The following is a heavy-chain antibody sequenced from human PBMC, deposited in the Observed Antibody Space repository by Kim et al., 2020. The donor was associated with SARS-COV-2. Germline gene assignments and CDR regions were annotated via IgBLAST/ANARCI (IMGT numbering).Heavy chain of an antibody. Sequence: GGSLRLSCAASGFTFSSYAMSWVRQAPGKGLEWVSAISGSGGSTYYADSVKGRFTISRDNSKNTLYLQMNSLRAEDTAVYYCAKDRAKYGSGNLQYYYYYYGMDVWGQGTTVTVSS. D-gene: IGHD3-10*01. J-gene: IGHJ6*02. CDR2: ISGSGGST. CDR1: GFTFSSYA. CDR3: AKDRAKYGSGNLQYYYYYYGMDV. V-gene: IGHV3-23*01.